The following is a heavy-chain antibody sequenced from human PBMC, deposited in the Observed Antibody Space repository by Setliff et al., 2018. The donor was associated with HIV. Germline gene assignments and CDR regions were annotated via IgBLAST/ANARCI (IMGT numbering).Heavy chain of an antibody. V-gene: IGHV4-38-2*02. J-gene: IGHJ3*02. D-gene: IGHD2-21*02. CDR1: GYSVSSGYY. Sequence: SETLSLTCAVSGYSVSSGYYWAWIRQPPGKGLEWIGSIYHGGTTYYNPSLKSRSTISEDTSKNQFSLSLSSVTAADTAVYYCVRDPPLTPTDADHPFDIWGQGTMVTVSS. CDR3: VRDPPLTPTDADHPFDI. CDR2: IYHGGTT.